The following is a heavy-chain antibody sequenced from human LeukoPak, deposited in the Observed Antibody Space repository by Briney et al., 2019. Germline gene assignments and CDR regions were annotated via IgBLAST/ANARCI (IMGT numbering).Heavy chain of an antibody. CDR2: INHSGST. D-gene: IGHD2-21*02. CDR1: GGSFSGYY. V-gene: IGHV4-34*01. J-gene: IGHJ4*02. Sequence: PSETLSLTCAVYGGSFSGYYWSWIRQPPGKGLEWIGEINHSGSTNYNPSPKSRVTISVDTSKNQFSLKLSSVTAADTAVYYCARGPGWCGGDCPIDYWGQGTLVTVSS. CDR3: ARGPGWCGGDCPIDY.